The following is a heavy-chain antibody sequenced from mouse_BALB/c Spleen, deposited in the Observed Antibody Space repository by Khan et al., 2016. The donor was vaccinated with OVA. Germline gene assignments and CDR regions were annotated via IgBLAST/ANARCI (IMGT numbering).Heavy chain of an antibody. CDR2: ICSDCDYT. Sequence: EVQLVESGGGLVKPGGSLKLSCAASGFTFSTYAMPWVRQTPEKRLEWVATICSDCDYTYYPDNVTGRFTISRDNANNTLYLQMSSLRSEDTAMYYCARSPYGNFAYWGQGTLVTVSA. D-gene: IGHD2-1*01. CDR1: GFTFSTYA. CDR3: ARSPYGNFAY. J-gene: IGHJ3*01. V-gene: IGHV5-9-3*01.